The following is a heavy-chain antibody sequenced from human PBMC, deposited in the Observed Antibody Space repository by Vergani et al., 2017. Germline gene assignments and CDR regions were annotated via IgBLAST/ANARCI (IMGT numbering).Heavy chain of an antibody. CDR2: ISGSGGST. V-gene: IGHV3-23*04. D-gene: IGHD6-19*01. CDR3: AKDTLAGAGGMDV. J-gene: IGHJ6*02. CDR1: GFIFSDHY. Sequence: EVQVVESGGGLVQPGGSLRLSCAASGFIFSDHYMDWVRQAPGKGLEWVSAISGSGGSTYYADSVKGRFTISRDSSKNTLYLQMNSLRAEDTAIYYCAKDTLAGAGGMDVWGQGTTVTVSS.